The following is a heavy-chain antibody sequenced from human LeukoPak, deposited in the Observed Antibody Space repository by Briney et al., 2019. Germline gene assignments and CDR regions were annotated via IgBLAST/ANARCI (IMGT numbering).Heavy chain of an antibody. CDR1: GGSISSSSYY. V-gene: IGHV4-39*01. D-gene: IGHD3-22*01. J-gene: IGHJ4*02. CDR3: ARHGLVVVYYFDY. CDR2: IYYSGST. Sequence: PSETLSLTCTVSGGSISSSSYYWGWIRQPPGKGLEWIGSIYYSGSTYYNPSLKSRVTISVDTSKNQFSLKLSSVTAADTAVYYCARHGLVVVYYFDYWGQGTLVTVSS.